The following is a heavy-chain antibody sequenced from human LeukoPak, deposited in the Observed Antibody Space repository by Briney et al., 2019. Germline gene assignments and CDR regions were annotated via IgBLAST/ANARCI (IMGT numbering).Heavy chain of an antibody. CDR3: ASFAVGDDAFDI. Sequence: GGSLRLSCAASGFTFSSYSMNWVRQAPGKGLEWVSSISSSSSYIYYADSVKGRFTISRDNAKNSLYLQMNSLRAEDTAVYYCASFAVGDDAFDIWGQGTMVTVSS. V-gene: IGHV3-21*01. CDR2: ISSSSSYI. J-gene: IGHJ3*02. CDR1: GFTFSSYS.